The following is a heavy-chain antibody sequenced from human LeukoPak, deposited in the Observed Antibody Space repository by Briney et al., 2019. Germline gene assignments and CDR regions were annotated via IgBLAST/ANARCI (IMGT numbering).Heavy chain of an antibody. Sequence: KPSETLSLTCTVSGGSISSYYWNWIRQPPGKGLEWIGYVYYSGSTNYNPSLKSRVTISVDTSKNQFSLKLSSVTAADTAVYYCARGGWYPESFQHWGQGALVAVSS. D-gene: IGHD6-19*01. V-gene: IGHV4-59*01. J-gene: IGHJ1*01. CDR2: VYYSGST. CDR1: GGSISSYY. CDR3: ARGGWYPESFQH.